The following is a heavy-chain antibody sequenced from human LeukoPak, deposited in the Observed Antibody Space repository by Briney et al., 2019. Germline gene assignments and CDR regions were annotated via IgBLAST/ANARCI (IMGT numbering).Heavy chain of an antibody. V-gene: IGHV1-18*01. CDR3: ARDAGDIVATSYYYYYYMDV. D-gene: IGHD5-12*01. CDR2: ISTYNGNT. J-gene: IGHJ6*03. CDR1: GYTFTSHG. Sequence: ASVKVSCKASGYTFTSHGISWVRQAPEQGLEWMGWISTYNGNTNYAQKLQGRVSMTTDTSTSTAYMELRSLRSDDTAVYYCARDAGDIVATSYYYYYYMDVWGKGTTVTVSS.